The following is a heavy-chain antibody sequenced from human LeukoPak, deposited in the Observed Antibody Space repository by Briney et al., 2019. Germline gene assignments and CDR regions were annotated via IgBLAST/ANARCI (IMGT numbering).Heavy chain of an antibody. J-gene: IGHJ6*02. V-gene: IGHV1-24*01. CDR1: GYTLTELS. Sequence: ASVKVSCKVSGYTLTELSMHWVRQAPGKGLGWMGGFDPEDGETIYAQKFQGRVTMTEDTSTDTAYMELSSLRSEDTAVYYCATFKIGYCSSTSCPYYYYGMDVWGQGTTVTVSS. CDR2: FDPEDGET. D-gene: IGHD2-2*01. CDR3: ATFKIGYCSSTSCPYYYYGMDV.